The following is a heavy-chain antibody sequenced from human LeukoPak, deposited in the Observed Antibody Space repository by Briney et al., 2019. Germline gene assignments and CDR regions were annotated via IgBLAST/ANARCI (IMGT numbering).Heavy chain of an antibody. Sequence: ASVKVSCKASGHPFLRFCIHWVRQAPGQGLEWMGKINPAGGAASYAQRFQGRVTVTRDTSASTVYMELSSLRSEDAAVYYCARDTRELLGGYYFDYWGQGALVTVSS. CDR3: ARDTRELLGGYYFDY. J-gene: IGHJ4*02. CDR2: INPAGGAA. V-gene: IGHV1-46*01. D-gene: IGHD3-10*01. CDR1: GHPFLRFC.